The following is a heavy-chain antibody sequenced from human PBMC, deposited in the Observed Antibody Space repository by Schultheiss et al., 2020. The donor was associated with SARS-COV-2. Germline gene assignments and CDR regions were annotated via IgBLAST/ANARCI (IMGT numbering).Heavy chain of an antibody. V-gene: IGHV3-21*01. D-gene: IGHD2-21*02. CDR3: ARHKGRFIVVVTGFDY. CDR1: GFTFSSYN. CDR2: ISSSSSYI. J-gene: IGHJ4*02. Sequence: GGSLRLSCAASGFTFSSYNMNWVRQAPGKGLEWVSSISSSSSYIYYADSVKGRFTISRDNAKNSLYLQMNSLRAEDTAVYYCARHKGRFIVVVTGFDYWGQGTLVTVSS.